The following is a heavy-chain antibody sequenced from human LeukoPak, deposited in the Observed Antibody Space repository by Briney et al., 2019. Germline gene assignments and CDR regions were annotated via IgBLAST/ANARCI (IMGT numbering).Heavy chain of an antibody. CDR2: IKQDGSEK. CDR3: ARDGSNDSSGYDY. CDR1: GFAFSSYY. J-gene: IGHJ4*02. Sequence: GGSLRLSCAASGFAFSSYYMSWVRQAPGKGLEWVANIKQDGSEKYCVDSVKGRFTISRDNAKNSLYLQMNSLRAEDTAVYYCARDGSNDSSGYDYWGQGTLVTVSS. V-gene: IGHV3-7*01. D-gene: IGHD3-22*01.